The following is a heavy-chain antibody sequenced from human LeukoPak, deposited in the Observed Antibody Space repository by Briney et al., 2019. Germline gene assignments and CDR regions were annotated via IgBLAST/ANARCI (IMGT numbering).Heavy chain of an antibody. V-gene: IGHV4-59*01. CDR1: GGSISSYY. Sequence: PSETLSLTCTVSGGSISSYYWSWIRQPPGKGLEWIGYIYYSGSTNYNPSLKSRVTISVDTSKNQFSLKLSSVTAADTAVYYCARDLQGSSGHWSSWFDPWGQGTLVTVSS. CDR2: IYYSGST. J-gene: IGHJ5*02. D-gene: IGHD3-22*01. CDR3: ARDLQGSSGHWSSWFDP.